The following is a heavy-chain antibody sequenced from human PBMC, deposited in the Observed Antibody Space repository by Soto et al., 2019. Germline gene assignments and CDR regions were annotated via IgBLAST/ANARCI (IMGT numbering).Heavy chain of an antibody. V-gene: IGHV4-4*02. CDR2: VYHTGDT. CDR3: AREIVTAGGNNYFDP. J-gene: IGHJ5*02. CDR1: GGTVASSHW. D-gene: IGHD2-21*02. Sequence: QVQLQESGPRLVKPSGSLSLTCGVSGGTVASSHWWSWVRQSPGGGLEWIGNVYHTGDTNFNPSLQSRVTISVDKSNNQFSLRLNSLTAADTAVYFRAREIVTAGGNNYFDPWGPGTLVTVSS.